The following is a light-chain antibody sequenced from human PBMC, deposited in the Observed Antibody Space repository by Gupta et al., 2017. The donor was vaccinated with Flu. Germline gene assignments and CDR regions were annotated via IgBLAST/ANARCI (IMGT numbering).Light chain of an antibody. CDR1: SANIGNNH. CDR2: ESD. CDR3: GAWDTSLNGLV. V-gene: IGLV1-51*02. Sequence: QSVLTQRHSVSAAPGQRGTTSFSGSSANIGNNHIYWYRQLPGTAPKLLIYESDKPPSGIPDRFSGSKSGPSATLGITGLQTGDEADYDCGAWDTSLNGLVFGGGTKLTVL. J-gene: IGLJ3*02.